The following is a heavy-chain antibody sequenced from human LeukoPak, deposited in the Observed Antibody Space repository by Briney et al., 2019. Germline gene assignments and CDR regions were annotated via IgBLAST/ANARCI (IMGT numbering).Heavy chain of an antibody. CDR3: AKFVGVNVNTCFDC. CDR1: GFTFSSYG. CDR2: ISYDGSNK. J-gene: IGHJ4*02. V-gene: IGHV3-30*18. Sequence: GGSLRLSCAASGFTFSSYGMHWVRQAPGKGLEWVAVISYDGSNKYYADSVKGRFTTSRDNSKNTLYLQMNSLRAEDTAVYYCAKFVGVNVNTCFDCWGQGTLVTVSS. D-gene: IGHD1-26*01.